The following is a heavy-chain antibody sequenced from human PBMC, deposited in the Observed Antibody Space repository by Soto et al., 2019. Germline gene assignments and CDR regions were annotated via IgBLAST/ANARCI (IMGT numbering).Heavy chain of an antibody. Sequence: GESLKISCRGSGFSFTSYFIAWVRQVPGKGLEWMGIIYPTDSDTTYSPSFQGQVSISVDKSINTAYLQWNSLKASDTAMYYCARGVHYWGQGTLVTVSS. CDR3: ARGVHY. CDR2: IYPTDSDT. CDR1: GFSFTSYF. J-gene: IGHJ4*02. D-gene: IGHD2-8*01. V-gene: IGHV5-51*01.